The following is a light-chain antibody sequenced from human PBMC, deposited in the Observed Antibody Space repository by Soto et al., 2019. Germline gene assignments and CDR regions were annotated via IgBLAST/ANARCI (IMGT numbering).Light chain of an antibody. CDR3: QQYNTHWT. CDR2: QAS. Sequence: IKMNQSPSTLSASVGDRVTITCRASQSVRSWLAWYQQKPGKAPKLLIYQASTLERGVPSRFSGSGSGTEFTLTISGLQPDDFATYVCQQYNTHWTFGQGT. CDR1: QSVRSW. J-gene: IGKJ1*01. V-gene: IGKV1-5*03.